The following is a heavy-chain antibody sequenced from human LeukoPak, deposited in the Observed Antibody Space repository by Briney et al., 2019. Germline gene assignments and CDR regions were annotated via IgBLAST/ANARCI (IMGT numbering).Heavy chain of an antibody. CDR3: ARGRRHYYDNSSFTDY. D-gene: IGHD3-22*01. Sequence: GGSLRLSCAASGFIFSNYWMSWVRQAPGKGLEWVANIKQDGSEKYSVDSVKGRFTISRDNAENSIYLQMNSLRAEDTAVYYCARGRRHYYDNSSFTDYWGQGTLVTVSS. J-gene: IGHJ4*02. CDR1: GFIFSNYW. V-gene: IGHV3-7*05. CDR2: IKQDGSEK.